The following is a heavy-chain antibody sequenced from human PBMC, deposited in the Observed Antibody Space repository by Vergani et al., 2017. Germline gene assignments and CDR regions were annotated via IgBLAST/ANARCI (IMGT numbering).Heavy chain of an antibody. D-gene: IGHD2-2*01. Sequence: QVQLQESGPGLVKPSQTLSLTCTVSGGSISSGSYYWSWIRQPAGKGLEWIGRIYPSGSTNYNPSLKSRVYISVETSKNQFSLTLSSVTDADTAVSYCGTSGGGYCSSTSCPPSPRYYYYYYIDVWGKGTTVTVSS. J-gene: IGHJ6*03. CDR2: IYPSGST. V-gene: IGHV4-61*02. CDR1: GGSISSGSYY. CDR3: GTSGGGYCSSTSCPPSPRYYYYYYIDV.